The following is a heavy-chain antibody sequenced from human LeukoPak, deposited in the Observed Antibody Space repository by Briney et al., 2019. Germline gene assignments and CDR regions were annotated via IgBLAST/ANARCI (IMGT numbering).Heavy chain of an antibody. CDR2: INPNSGGT. CDR3: AKARGLYCSSTSCYDCDV. V-gene: IGHV1-2*02. D-gene: IGHD2-2*01. CDR1: GYTFTAYY. J-gene: IGHJ6*04. Sequence: ASEKVSCKASGYTFTAYYIHWVRQAPGQGLEWMGWINPNSGGTNYAQKFQGRVTLTRDTSITTAYMELNRLRSDDTAVYYCAKARGLYCSSTSCYDCDVWGKGTTVTVSS.